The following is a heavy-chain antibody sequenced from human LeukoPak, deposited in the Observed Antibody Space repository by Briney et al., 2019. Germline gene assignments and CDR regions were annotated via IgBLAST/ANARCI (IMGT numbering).Heavy chain of an antibody. J-gene: IGHJ4*02. CDR2: ISSSGSTI. CDR3: ARGAYTVDY. Sequence: PGGSLRLSCAASGFAFSSYEMNWVRKAPGKGLEWLSYISSSGSTIYYADSVKGRFTISRDNAKNSLYLQMNSLRADDTAVYYCARGAYTVDYWGQGTLVTVSS. CDR1: GFAFSSYE. V-gene: IGHV3-48*03. D-gene: IGHD4-11*01.